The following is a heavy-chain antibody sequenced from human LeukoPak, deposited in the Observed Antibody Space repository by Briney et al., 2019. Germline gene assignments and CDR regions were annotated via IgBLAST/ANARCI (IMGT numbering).Heavy chain of an antibody. V-gene: IGHV6-1*01. CDR2: TYQRSKWYN. CDR3: AGSPSPYSSGWYFDY. CDR1: GDSVSINSAA. D-gene: IGHD6-19*01. Sequence: SRTLSLTCAISGDSVSINSAAWNWIRQSPSRGLEWLGRTYQRSKWYNDYAVSVKSRITINPDISKNQFSLQLNSVTPEDTAVYYCAGSPSPYSSGWYFDYWGQGTLVTVSS. J-gene: IGHJ4*02.